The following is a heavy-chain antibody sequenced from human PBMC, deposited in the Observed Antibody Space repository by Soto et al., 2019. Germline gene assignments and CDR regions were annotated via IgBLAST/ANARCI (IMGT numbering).Heavy chain of an antibody. CDR3: ATFYDSSGPDAFDI. J-gene: IGHJ3*02. CDR1: GFTFSSYG. V-gene: IGHV3-33*01. CDR2: IWYDGSNK. Sequence: PGGSLRLSCAASGFTFSSYGMHWVRQAPGKGLEWVAVIWYDGSNKYYADSVKGRFTISRDNSKNTLYLQMNSLRAEDTAVYYCATFYDSSGPDAFDIWGQGTMVTVSS. D-gene: IGHD3-22*01.